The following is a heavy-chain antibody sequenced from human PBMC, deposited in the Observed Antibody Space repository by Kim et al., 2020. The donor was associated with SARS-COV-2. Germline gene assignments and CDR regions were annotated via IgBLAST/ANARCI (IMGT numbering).Heavy chain of an antibody. J-gene: IGHJ2*01. Sequence: SETLSLTCTVSGGSVSSGSYYWSWIRQPPGKGLEWIGYIYYSGSTNYNPSLKSRVTISVDTSKNQFSLKLSSVTAADTAVYYCARDPTGWLQLTHYWYFDLWGRGTLVTVSS. D-gene: IGHD5-12*01. CDR3: ARDPTGWLQLTHYWYFDL. V-gene: IGHV4-61*01. CDR2: IYYSGST. CDR1: GGSVSSGSYY.